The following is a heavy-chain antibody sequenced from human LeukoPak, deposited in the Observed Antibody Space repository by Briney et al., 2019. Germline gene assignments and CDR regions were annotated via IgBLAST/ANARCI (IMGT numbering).Heavy chain of an antibody. D-gene: IGHD6-13*01. CDR1: GDSVSSNSAA. Sequence: SQTLSLTCAISGDSVSSNSAAWNWIRQSPSRGLEWLGRTYYRSKWYNDYAVSVKSRITINPDTSKNQFSLQLNSVTPEDAAVYYCARERNGIAAADDYYYYGMDVWGQGTTVTVSS. V-gene: IGHV6-1*01. CDR2: TYYRSKWYN. J-gene: IGHJ6*02. CDR3: ARERNGIAAADDYYYYGMDV.